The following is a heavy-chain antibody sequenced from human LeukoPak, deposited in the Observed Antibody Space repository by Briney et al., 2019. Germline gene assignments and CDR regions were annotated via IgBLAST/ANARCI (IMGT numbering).Heavy chain of an antibody. CDR2: INPNSGGT. D-gene: IGHD5-12*01. Sequence: ASVKVSCKASGYTFTGYYMHWVRQAPGQGLEWMGRINPNSGGTNYAQKFQARVTMTRDTSISTAYMELSKLRSYDPAVYYCARVARGIGVATIRWFDPWGQGTLVTVSS. J-gene: IGHJ5*02. CDR1: GYTFTGYY. CDR3: ARVARGIGVATIRWFDP. V-gene: IGHV1-2*06.